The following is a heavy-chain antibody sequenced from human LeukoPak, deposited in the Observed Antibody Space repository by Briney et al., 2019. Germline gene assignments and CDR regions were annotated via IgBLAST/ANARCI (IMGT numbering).Heavy chain of an antibody. V-gene: IGHV3-21*01. CDR1: GFTFSSYS. D-gene: IGHD3-16*01. J-gene: IGHJ3*02. CDR3: ARDVWGDAFDI. Sequence: PGGSLRLSCAASGFTFSSYSMNWVRQAPGKGLELVSSISSSSSYIHSADSVRGRFTISRDNAKNSLFLQMNSLRAEDTAVYYCARDVWGDAFDIWGQGTMVTVFS. CDR2: ISSSSSYI.